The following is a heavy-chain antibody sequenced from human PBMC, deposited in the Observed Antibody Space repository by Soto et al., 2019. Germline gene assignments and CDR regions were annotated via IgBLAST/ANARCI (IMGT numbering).Heavy chain of an antibody. CDR3: ARDNRYNWNDEGWFDP. D-gene: IGHD1-20*01. V-gene: IGHV1-8*01. CDR1: GYSFSDYD. CDR2: MNPNSGNT. J-gene: IGHJ5*02. Sequence: QVQLVQSGAEVKKPGASVKVSCKASGYSFSDYDINWVRQATGQGPEWMGWMNPNSGNTGYAQKFQGRATMSRNTSINTAYMELSSLGSEDTAVYYCARDNRYNWNDEGWFDPWGQGNLVTVSS.